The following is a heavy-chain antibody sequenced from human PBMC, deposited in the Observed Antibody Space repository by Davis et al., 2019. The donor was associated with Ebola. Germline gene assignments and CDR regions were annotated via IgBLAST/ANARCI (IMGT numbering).Heavy chain of an antibody. CDR1: GYSISSGYY. CDR3: AGADYSNTADY. CDR2: IYHSGST. J-gene: IGHJ4*02. D-gene: IGHD4-11*01. V-gene: IGHV4-38-2*02. Sequence: PSETLSLTCTVSGYSISSGYYWSWIRQPPGKGLEWIGYIYHSGSTYYNPSLKSRVTISVDRSKNQFSLKLSSVTAADTAVYYCAGADYSNTADYWGQGTLVTVSS.